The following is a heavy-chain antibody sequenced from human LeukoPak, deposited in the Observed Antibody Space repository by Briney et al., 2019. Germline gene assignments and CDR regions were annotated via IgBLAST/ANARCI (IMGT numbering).Heavy chain of an antibody. CDR2: IYYSGST. CDR1: GGSISSYY. Sequence: SETLSLTCTGSGGSISSYYWSWVRQPPGKGLEWIGYIYYSGSTTYNPSLKSRVTISVDTSKNQFSLRLTSVTAADTAVYYCARRTYFDLWGRGTLVTVSS. CDR3: ARRTYFDL. J-gene: IGHJ2*01. V-gene: IGHV4-59*08.